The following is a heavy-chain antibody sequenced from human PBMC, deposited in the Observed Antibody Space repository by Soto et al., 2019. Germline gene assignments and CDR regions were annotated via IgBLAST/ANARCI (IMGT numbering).Heavy chain of an antibody. CDR2: ISSSSSYI. Sequence: PGGSLRLSCAASVFTFSSYSMNWVRQAPGKGLGWASSISSSSSYIYYADSVKGRFTISRDNAKNSLYLQMNSLRAEDTAVYYCARDQLDYYDSSGYSPYYGMDVWGQGTTVTVSS. CDR1: VFTFSSYS. CDR3: ARDQLDYYDSSGYSPYYGMDV. J-gene: IGHJ6*02. D-gene: IGHD3-22*01. V-gene: IGHV3-21*01.